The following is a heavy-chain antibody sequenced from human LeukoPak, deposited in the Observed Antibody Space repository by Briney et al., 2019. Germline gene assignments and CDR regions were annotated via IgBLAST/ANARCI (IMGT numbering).Heavy chain of an antibody. J-gene: IGHJ4*02. D-gene: IGHD6-19*01. Sequence: SETLSLTCTVPGDSISSGGYSWSWIRQPPGKGLELIAYIYQSGRTYYNPSLRSRVTISVDRSKNQFSLKLNSVTAADTAVYYCARTNDAVAGVDYWGQGTLVTVSS. V-gene: IGHV4-30-2*01. CDR2: IYQSGRT. CDR1: GDSISSGGYS. CDR3: ARTNDAVAGVDY.